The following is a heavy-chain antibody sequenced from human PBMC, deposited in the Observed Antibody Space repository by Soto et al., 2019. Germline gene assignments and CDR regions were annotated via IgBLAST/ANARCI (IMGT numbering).Heavy chain of an antibody. D-gene: IGHD3-9*01. CDR1: GGSISTYY. Sequence: LSLTCTVSGGSISTYYWSWIRQPPGKGLEWIGYIYYSGSTNYNPSLKSRVSISVDTSKNQFSLKQSSVTAANTAVYYSARDRLANWFEPWGQGTLVTVSS. V-gene: IGHV4-59*01. CDR3: ARDRLANWFEP. J-gene: IGHJ5*02. CDR2: IYYSGST.